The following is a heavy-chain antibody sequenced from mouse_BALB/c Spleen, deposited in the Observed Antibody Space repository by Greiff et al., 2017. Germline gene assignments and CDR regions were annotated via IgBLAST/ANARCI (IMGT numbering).Heavy chain of an antibody. D-gene: IGHD2-14*01. Sequence: EVQVVESGGGLVQPGGSLKLSCAASGFTFSSYTMSWVRQTPEKRLEWVAYISNGGGSTYYPDTVKGRFTISRDNAKNTLYLQMSSLKSEDTAMYYCARIYYRYESFDYWGQGTTLTVSS. CDR3: ARIYYRYESFDY. J-gene: IGHJ2*01. V-gene: IGHV5-12-2*01. CDR1: GFTFSSYT. CDR2: ISNGGGST.